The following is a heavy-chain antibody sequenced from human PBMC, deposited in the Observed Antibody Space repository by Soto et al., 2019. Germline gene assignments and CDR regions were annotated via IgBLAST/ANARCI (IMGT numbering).Heavy chain of an antibody. CDR3: ARQKCTSTSCNHGMDV. V-gene: IGHV5-51*01. Sequence: GESLKISCKGSGYSFTSYWIGWVRQMPGKGLEWMGIIYPGDSDTRYSPSFQGQVTISADKSISTAYLQLSSLRAEDTAVYYCARQKCTSTSCNHGMDVWGQGTTVTVSS. CDR2: IYPGDSDT. J-gene: IGHJ6*02. CDR1: GYSFTSYW. D-gene: IGHD2-2*01.